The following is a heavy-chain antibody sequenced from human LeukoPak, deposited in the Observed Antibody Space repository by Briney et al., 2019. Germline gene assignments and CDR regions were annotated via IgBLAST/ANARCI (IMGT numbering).Heavy chain of an antibody. CDR3: ARGFLGYSYNNPMGY. J-gene: IGHJ4*02. D-gene: IGHD5-18*01. Sequence: ASVKVSCKASGYTFTSYGIGWVRQVPGQGLEWVGWISAYNGNTNYAQKVQGRVTMTTDTSTSTAYMELRSLRSDDTALYYCARGFLGYSYNNPMGYWGQGTLVTVSS. CDR1: GYTFTSYG. CDR2: ISAYNGNT. V-gene: IGHV1-18*01.